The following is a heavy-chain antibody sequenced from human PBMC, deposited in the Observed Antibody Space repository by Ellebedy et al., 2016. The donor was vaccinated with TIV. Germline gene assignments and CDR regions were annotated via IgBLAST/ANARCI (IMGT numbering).Heavy chain of an antibody. CDR3: VRGAGSYHFDY. Sequence: GESLKISCVGSGFIFSSYWMHWVRQAPGKGLEWVSYFGSRTYIVYYADSVKGRFTISRDNAKNTLYLQMNSLRAEDTAVYYCVRGAGSYHFDYWGQGTLVTV. D-gene: IGHD1-26*01. J-gene: IGHJ4*02. CDR1: GFIFSSYW. V-gene: IGHV3-48*01. CDR2: FGSRTYIV.